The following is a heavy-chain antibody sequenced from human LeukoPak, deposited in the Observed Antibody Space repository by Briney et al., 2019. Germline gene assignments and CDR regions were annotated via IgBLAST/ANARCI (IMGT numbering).Heavy chain of an antibody. CDR2: ISRESHYI. CDR1: GFVFTSYS. D-gene: IGHD2-2*01. CDR3: AKDGAPIQLGDSGFDL. V-gene: IGHV3-21*01. J-gene: IGHJ5*02. Sequence: GGPLSLSCAASGFVFTSYSMNWVRQAPGKELEWISSISRESHYIYYADSVKGRFTISRDNVKKSLYLQMNSLRAEDTAVYYCAKDGAPIQLGDSGFDLWGQGTLVTVSS.